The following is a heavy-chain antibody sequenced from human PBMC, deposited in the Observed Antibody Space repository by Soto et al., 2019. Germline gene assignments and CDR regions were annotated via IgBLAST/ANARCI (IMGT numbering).Heavy chain of an antibody. Sequence: EASVKVSCKASGYTFTSYDINWVRQAPGQGLEWMGWINTYNGNTNHAQKLQGRVTMTTDTSTSTAYMELRSLRSDDTAVYYCARGVGSGTYYNQYNWFDPWGQGTLVTVSS. V-gene: IGHV1-18*01. D-gene: IGHD3-10*01. CDR2: INTYNGNT. CDR1: GYTFTSYD. J-gene: IGHJ5*02. CDR3: ARGVGSGTYYNQYNWFDP.